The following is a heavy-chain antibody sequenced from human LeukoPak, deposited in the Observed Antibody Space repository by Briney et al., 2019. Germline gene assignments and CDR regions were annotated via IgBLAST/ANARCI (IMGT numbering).Heavy chain of an antibody. CDR1: GFTLSRYY. CDR2: IKQDGSEK. D-gene: IGHD5-24*01. V-gene: IGHV3-7*01. Sequence: GGSLRLSCAASGFTLSRYYMSWVRQAPGKGLEWVANIKQDGSEKYYVDSVKGRFTISRDNAKNSLYLQMNSLRAEDTAVYYCARVGMATITPNDYYYYMDVWGKGTTVTVSS. CDR3: ARVGMATITPNDYYYYMDV. J-gene: IGHJ6*03.